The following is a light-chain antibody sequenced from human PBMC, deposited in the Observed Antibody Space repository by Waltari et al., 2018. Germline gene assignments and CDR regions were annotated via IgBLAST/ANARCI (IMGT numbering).Light chain of an antibody. CDR1: TGPVTNGHY. J-gene: IGLJ3*02. CDR2: DTT. CDR3: LLTCNGARV. Sequence: QAVVTQEPSLTVSPGGTVTLTCGSSTGPVTNGHYPYWFQQKPGQAPRTLIYDTTNKHSWTPARFSGSILGGKAALTLSGAQPEDEAEYYYLLTCNGARVFGGGTKVTVL. V-gene: IGLV7-46*01.